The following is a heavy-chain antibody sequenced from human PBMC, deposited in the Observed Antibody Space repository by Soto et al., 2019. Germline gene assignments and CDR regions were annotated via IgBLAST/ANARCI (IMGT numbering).Heavy chain of an antibody. CDR3: ARDGEVREAPHLFDY. Sequence: GGSLRLSCAASGFTFSSYGMHWVRQAPGKGLEWVAVIWYDGSNKYYADSVKGRFTISRDNSKNTLYLQMNSLRAEDTAVYYCARDGEVREAPHLFDYWGQGTLVTVSS. CDR2: IWYDGSNK. J-gene: IGHJ4*02. V-gene: IGHV3-33*01. CDR1: GFTFSSYG. D-gene: IGHD3-3*01.